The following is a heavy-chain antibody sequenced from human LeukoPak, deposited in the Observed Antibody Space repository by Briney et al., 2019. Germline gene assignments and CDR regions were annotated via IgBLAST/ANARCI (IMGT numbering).Heavy chain of an antibody. CDR1: GFTFSNYE. D-gene: IGHD3-10*01. CDR2: ISSNGSTI. V-gene: IGHV3-48*03. J-gene: IGHJ4*02. CDR3: TKWSGFGND. Sequence: PGGSLRLPCAASGFTFSNYEMNWVRQAPGQGLEWVTYISSNGSTIYYADSVRGRFTISRDNAKNSLYLQMNSLRAEDTAVYYCTKWSGFGNDWGQGTLVTVSS.